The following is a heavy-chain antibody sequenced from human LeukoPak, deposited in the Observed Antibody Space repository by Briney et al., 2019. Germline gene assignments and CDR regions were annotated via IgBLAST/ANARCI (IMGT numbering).Heavy chain of an antibody. CDR3: ARDRDYHDDRTDYYYDAFDI. Sequence: GGSLRLSWAGSGFTFSNYWMTWVRQAPGKGLEWVANVKQDESEKHYVDSVKGRFTISRDNAKSSLYLRMDSLRVEDTAVYYCARDRDYHDDRTDYYYDAFDIWGQGTTVTVSS. J-gene: IGHJ3*02. D-gene: IGHD3-22*01. CDR1: GFTFSNYW. V-gene: IGHV3-7*01. CDR2: VKQDESEK.